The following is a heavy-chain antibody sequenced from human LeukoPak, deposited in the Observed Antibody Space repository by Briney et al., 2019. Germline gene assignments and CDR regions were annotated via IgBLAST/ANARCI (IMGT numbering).Heavy chain of an antibody. D-gene: IGHD5-12*01. V-gene: IGHV3-30*04. J-gene: IGHJ6*03. CDR1: GFTFSSYA. CDR2: ISYDGSNK. CDR3: ARVNGIVVTILYLYMDV. Sequence: PGGSLRLSCAASGFTFSSYAMHWVRQAPGKGLEWVAVISYDGSNKYYADSVKGRFTISRDNSKNTLYLQMNSLRAEDTAVYYCARVNGIVVTILYLYMDVWGKGTTVTVSS.